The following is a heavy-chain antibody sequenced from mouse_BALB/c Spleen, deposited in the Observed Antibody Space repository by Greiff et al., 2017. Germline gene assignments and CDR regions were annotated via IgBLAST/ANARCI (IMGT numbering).Heavy chain of an antibody. CDR2: IYPGSGNT. V-gene: IGHV1-84*02. CDR3: ATGLLRYAMDY. D-gene: IGHD1-1*01. Sequence: VQLVESGPELVKPGASVKISCKASGYTFTDYYINWVKQKPGQGLEWIGWIYPGSGNTKYNEKFKGKATLTVDTSSSTAYMQLSSLTSEDTAVYFCATGLLRYAMDYWGQGTSVTVSS. J-gene: IGHJ4*01. CDR1: GYTFTDYY.